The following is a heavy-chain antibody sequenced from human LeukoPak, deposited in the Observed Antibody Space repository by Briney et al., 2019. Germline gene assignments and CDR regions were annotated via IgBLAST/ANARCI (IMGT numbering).Heavy chain of an antibody. D-gene: IGHD1-1*01. CDR3: ARAQTGTKYYYYYYMDV. CDR1: GYSFTSYY. J-gene: IGHJ6*03. CDR2: MNPNSGNT. V-gene: IGHV1-8*01. Sequence: ASVKVSCKASGYSFTSYYMHWVRQAPGQGLEWMGWMNPNSGNTGYAQKFQGRVTITRNTSISTAYMELSSLRSEDTAVYYCARAQTGTKYYYYYYMDVWGKGTTVTVSS.